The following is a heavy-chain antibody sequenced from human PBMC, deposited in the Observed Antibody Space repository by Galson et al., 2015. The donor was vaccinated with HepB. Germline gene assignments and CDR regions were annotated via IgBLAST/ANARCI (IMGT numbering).Heavy chain of an antibody. Sequence: AAQVSCKASGYTFTSYGISWVRQAPGQGLEWKGGDSAYHGNTNYAQKLQGRVTMTTDTSTSTAYMDLRSLRSDVPAVYYCATRALRRPFDYWGQGTLVTVSS. CDR3: ATRALRRPFDY. CDR1: GYTFTSYG. V-gene: IGHV1-18*01. J-gene: IGHJ4*02. CDR2: DSAYHGNT.